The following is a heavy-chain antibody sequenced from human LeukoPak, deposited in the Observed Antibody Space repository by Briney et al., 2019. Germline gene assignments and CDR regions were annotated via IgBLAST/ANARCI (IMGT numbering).Heavy chain of an antibody. CDR1: GFTFSSYE. J-gene: IGHJ4*02. Sequence: PGGSLRLSRAASGFTFSSYEMNWVRQAPGKGLEWVSSISSSSSYIYYADSVKGRFTISRDNAKNSLYLQMNSLRAEDTAVYYCARDSYDSSGFDYWGQGTLVTVSS. CDR2: ISSSSSYI. D-gene: IGHD3-22*01. CDR3: ARDSYDSSGFDY. V-gene: IGHV3-21*01.